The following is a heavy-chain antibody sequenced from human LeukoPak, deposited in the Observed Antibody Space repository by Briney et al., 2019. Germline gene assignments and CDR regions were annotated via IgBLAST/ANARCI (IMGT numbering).Heavy chain of an antibody. CDR3: ARHEVSTVAGVDEYFQH. CDR2: IYYSGST. D-gene: IGHD6-19*01. Sequence: SETLSLTCTVSGGSISSSSYYWGWIRQPPGKGLEWIGSIYYSGSTYYNPSLKSRVTISVDTSKNQFSLKLSSVTAADTAVYYCARHEVSTVAGVDEYFQHWGQGTLVTVSS. CDR1: GGSISSSSYY. J-gene: IGHJ1*01. V-gene: IGHV4-39*01.